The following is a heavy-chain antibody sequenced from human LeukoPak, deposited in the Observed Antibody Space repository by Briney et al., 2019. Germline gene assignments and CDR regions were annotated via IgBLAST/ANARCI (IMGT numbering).Heavy chain of an antibody. J-gene: IGHJ4*02. CDR3: AKDSIFGGGLDY. CDR2: ISGSGGST. CDR1: GFHLNRLA. D-gene: IGHD3-3*01. V-gene: IGHV3-23*01. Sequence: GSLRPPRAGLGFHLNRLAMSRVRPAPGEGAEGVSAISGSGGSTYYTDSVKGRFTISRDNSKNTLYLQMNSLRAEDTAVYYCAKDSIFGGGLDYWGQGTLVTVSS.